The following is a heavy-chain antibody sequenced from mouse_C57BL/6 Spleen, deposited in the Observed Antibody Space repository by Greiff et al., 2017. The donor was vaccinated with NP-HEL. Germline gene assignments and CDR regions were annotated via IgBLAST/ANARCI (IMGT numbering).Heavy chain of an antibody. D-gene: IGHD3-2*02. J-gene: IGHJ2*01. Sequence: VQLQQSGAELVKPGASVKISCKASGYAFSSYWMNWVKQRPGKGLEWIGQIYPGDGDTNYNGKFKGKATLTADKSSSTAYMQLSSLTSEDAAVYFCARWGQLRPLDYWGQGTTLTVSS. V-gene: IGHV1-80*01. CDR1: GYAFSSYW. CDR3: ARWGQLRPLDY. CDR2: IYPGDGDT.